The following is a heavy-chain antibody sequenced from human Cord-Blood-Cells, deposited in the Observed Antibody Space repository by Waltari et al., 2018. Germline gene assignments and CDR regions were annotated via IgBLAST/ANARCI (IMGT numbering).Heavy chain of an antibody. CDR1: GFTFSSYS. CDR3: ARSPNWYFDY. D-gene: IGHD7-27*01. CDR2: ISRSSSYI. J-gene: IGHJ4*02. Sequence: EVQLVESGGGLVKPGGSLRLSCAASGFTFSSYSMNWVRQAPGKGLEWVSSISRSSSYIYYADSVKGRFTISRDNAKNSLYLQMNSLRAEDTAVYYCARSPNWYFDYWGQGTLVTVSS. V-gene: IGHV3-21*01.